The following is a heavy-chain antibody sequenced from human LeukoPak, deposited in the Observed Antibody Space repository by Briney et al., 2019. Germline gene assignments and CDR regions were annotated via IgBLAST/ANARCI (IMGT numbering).Heavy chain of an antibody. CDR3: ARRAGAYSHPYDY. J-gene: IGHJ4*02. CDR2: IYSDNT. D-gene: IGHD4/OR15-4a*01. CDR1: GGSISSYY. Sequence: ETLSLTCTVSGGSISSYYWSWVRQAPGKALEWVSFIYSDNTHYSDSVKGRFTISRDNSKNTLYLQMNSLRAEDTAVYYCARRAGAYSHPYDYWGQGTLVTVSS. V-gene: IGHV3-53*01.